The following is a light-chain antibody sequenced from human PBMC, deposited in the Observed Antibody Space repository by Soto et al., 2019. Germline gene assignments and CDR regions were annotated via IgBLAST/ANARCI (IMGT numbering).Light chain of an antibody. CDR3: QQYGTSPYT. V-gene: IGKV3-20*01. J-gene: IGKJ2*01. CDR2: GAS. CDR1: QSASSSY. Sequence: ESVLTQSPVTLSLSPGERVTLSCRASQSASSSYLAWYQQKPGQAPRLLIYGASSRASGIPDRFSGSGSGTDFTLTISRLEPEDFAVYYCQQYGTSPYTFGQGTKLELK.